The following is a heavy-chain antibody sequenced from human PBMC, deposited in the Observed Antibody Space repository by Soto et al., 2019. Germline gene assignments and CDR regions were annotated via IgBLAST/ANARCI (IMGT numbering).Heavy chain of an antibody. CDR3: ARSIVVVPAAIHYFDY. CDR2: IIPIFGTA. D-gene: IGHD2-2*01. J-gene: IGHJ4*02. Sequence: ASVKVSCKASGGTFSSYAISWVRQAPGQGLEWMGGIIPIFGTANYAQKFQGRVTITADESTSTAYMELSSLRSEDTAVYYCARSIVVVPAAIHYFDYWGQGTLVTVSS. CDR1: GGTFSSYA. V-gene: IGHV1-69*13.